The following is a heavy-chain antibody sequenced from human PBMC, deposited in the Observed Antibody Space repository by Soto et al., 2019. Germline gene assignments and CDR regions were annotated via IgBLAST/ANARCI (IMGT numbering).Heavy chain of an antibody. Sequence: PSETLSPTCTVSGGSISSYYWSWIRQPPGKGLEWIGYIYYSGSTNYNPSLKSRVTISVDTSKNQFSLKLSSVTAADTAVYYCARHSSGWSGLWFDPWGQGTLVTVSS. CDR1: GGSISSYY. V-gene: IGHV4-59*01. CDR2: IYYSGST. D-gene: IGHD6-19*01. J-gene: IGHJ5*02. CDR3: ARHSSGWSGLWFDP.